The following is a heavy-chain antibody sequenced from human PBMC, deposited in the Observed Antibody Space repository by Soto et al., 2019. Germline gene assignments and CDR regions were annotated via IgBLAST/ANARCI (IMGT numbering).Heavy chain of an antibody. Sequence: EVQLVESGGGLVQPGGSLRLSCAASGFTFSDYWMSWVRQAPGKGLECVANIKTDGSEKYYVDPVKGRFTISRDNAKNSLYLQMNSLRAEDTAVYYCASSMGRGGNCYRGQGTLVAVSS. D-gene: IGHD3-10*01. CDR3: ASSMGRGGNCY. V-gene: IGHV3-7*05. J-gene: IGHJ4*02. CDR1: GFTFSDYW. CDR2: IKTDGSEK.